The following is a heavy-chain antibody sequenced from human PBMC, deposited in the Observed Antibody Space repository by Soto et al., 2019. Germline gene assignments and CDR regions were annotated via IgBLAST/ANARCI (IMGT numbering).Heavy chain of an antibody. CDR2: IIPILGIA. CDR3: ARDRDYSGDYAAGY. J-gene: IGHJ4*02. D-gene: IGHD4-17*01. Sequence: QVQLVQSGAEVKKPGSSVKVSCKASGGTFSSYTISWVRQAPGQGLEWMGRIIPILGIANYAQKFQGRVTXXAXKXXSTAYMELSSLRSEDTAVYYCARDRDYSGDYAAGYWGQGTLVTVSS. CDR1: GGTFSSYT. V-gene: IGHV1-69*08.